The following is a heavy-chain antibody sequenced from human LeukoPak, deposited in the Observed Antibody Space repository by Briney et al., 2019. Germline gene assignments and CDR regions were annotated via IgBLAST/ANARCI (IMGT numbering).Heavy chain of an antibody. V-gene: IGHV3-43*01. CDR2: ISWDGGST. J-gene: IGHJ4*02. CDR3: AKDRGYSGYESSDY. D-gene: IGHD5-12*01. Sequence: GGSLRLSCAASGFTFDDYTMHWVRQAPGKGLEGVSLISWDGGSTYYADSVKGRFTISRDNSKNTLYLQMNSLRAEDTAVYYCAKDRGYSGYESSDYWGQGTLVTVSS. CDR1: GFTFDDYT.